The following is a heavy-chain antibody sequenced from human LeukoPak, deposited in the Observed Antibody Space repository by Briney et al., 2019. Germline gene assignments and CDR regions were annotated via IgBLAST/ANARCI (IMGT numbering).Heavy chain of an antibody. V-gene: IGHV4-59*01. CDR1: GGSISSYY. D-gene: IGHD1-1*01. CDR3: AREGTTGWAF. Sequence: SETLSLTCTVSGGSISSYYWSWIRQPPGKGLEWIGYIYYSGNTKYNPSFNSRVTISVDTSKNQFSLKLTSVTAADTAVYFCAREGTTGWAFWGQGTLVTVSS. J-gene: IGHJ4*02. CDR2: IYYSGNT.